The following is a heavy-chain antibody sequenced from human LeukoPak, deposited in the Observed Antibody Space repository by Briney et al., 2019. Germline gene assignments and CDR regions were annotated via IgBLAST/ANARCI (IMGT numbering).Heavy chain of an antibody. D-gene: IGHD3-10*01. CDR1: GYSFTSYW. Sequence: GESLKISCKGSGYSFTSYWIGWVRQMPGKGLEWMGIIYPGDSDTRYSLSFQGQVTISADKSISTAYLQWSSLKASDTAMYCCARRLDYYGSGSYYDYWGQGTLVTVSS. V-gene: IGHV5-51*01. CDR2: IYPGDSDT. CDR3: ARRLDYYGSGSYYDY. J-gene: IGHJ4*02.